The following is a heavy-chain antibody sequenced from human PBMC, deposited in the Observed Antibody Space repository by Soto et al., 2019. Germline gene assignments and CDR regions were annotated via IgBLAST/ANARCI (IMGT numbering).Heavy chain of an antibody. Sequence: QVQLVESGGGLVKPGGSLRLSCAASGLTFSDHYMTWIRQAPGKGLEWISYISSSAGTIYYADSVKGRFTISRDNAKNSLYLQMTNLRAEDTXXXYCARAPYFGSGTYYYYALDVWGQGTTVTVSS. V-gene: IGHV3-11*01. J-gene: IGHJ6*02. CDR3: ARAPYFGSGTYYYYALDV. CDR1: GLTFSDHY. CDR2: ISSSAGTI. D-gene: IGHD3-10*01.